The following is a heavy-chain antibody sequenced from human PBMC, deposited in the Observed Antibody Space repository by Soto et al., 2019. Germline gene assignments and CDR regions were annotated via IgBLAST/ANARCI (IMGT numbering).Heavy chain of an antibody. CDR3: ARMDIVVVVAATSSDAFDI. CDR1: GGTFSSYA. CDR2: IIPIVGTA. J-gene: IGHJ3*02. Sequence: QVQLVQSGAEVKKPGSSVKVSCKASGGTFSSYAISWVRQAPGQGLEWMGGIIPIVGTANYAQKFQGRVTITADESTSTAYMELSSLRSEDTAVYYCARMDIVVVVAATSSDAFDIWGQGTMVTVSS. V-gene: IGHV1-69*01. D-gene: IGHD2-15*01.